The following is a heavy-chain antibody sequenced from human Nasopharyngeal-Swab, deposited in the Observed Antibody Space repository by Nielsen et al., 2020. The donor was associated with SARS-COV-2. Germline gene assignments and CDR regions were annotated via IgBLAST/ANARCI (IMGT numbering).Heavy chain of an antibody. J-gene: IGHJ4*02. CDR2: ISYDGSNK. D-gene: IGHD3-22*01. CDR1: GFTFSSYG. Sequence: GESLKISCAASGFTFSSYGMHWVRQAPGKGLEWVAVISYDGSNKYYADSVKGRFTIPRDNSKNTLYLQMNSLRAEDTAVYYCAKDESGYYYDSSGYIDYWGQGTLVTVSS. V-gene: IGHV3-30*18. CDR3: AKDESGYYYDSSGYIDY.